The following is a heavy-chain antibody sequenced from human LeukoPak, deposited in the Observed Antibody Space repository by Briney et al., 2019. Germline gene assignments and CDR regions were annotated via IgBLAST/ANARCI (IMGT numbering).Heavy chain of an antibody. J-gene: IGHJ4*02. CDR1: GFTFSSYA. V-gene: IGHV3-23*01. Sequence: GGSLRLSCAAFGFTFSSYAMSWVRQAPGKGLEWVSAISGSGGSTYYADSVKGRFTISRDNSKNTLYLQMNSLRAEDTAVYYCAKDQVTIFGVVTRLFDYWGQGTLVTVSS. D-gene: IGHD3-3*01. CDR3: AKDQVTIFGVVTRLFDY. CDR2: ISGSGGST.